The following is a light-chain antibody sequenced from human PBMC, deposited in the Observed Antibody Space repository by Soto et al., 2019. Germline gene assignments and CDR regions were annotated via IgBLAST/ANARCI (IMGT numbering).Light chain of an antibody. CDR1: QDITNY. CDR3: QQYRTLPLT. V-gene: IGKV1-33*01. J-gene: IGKJ4*01. CDR2: DAT. Sequence: DIQMTQSPSSLSASVGDRVTITCRASQDITNYLSWYQQRPGKAPQLLIYDATNLEAGVASRLRGIGYTTDFSLTISRLQPEDAATYFCQQYRTLPLTFGGGTKVEIK.